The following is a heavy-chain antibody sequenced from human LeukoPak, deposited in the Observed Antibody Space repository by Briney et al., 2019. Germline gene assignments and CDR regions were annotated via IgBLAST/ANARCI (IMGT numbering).Heavy chain of an antibody. Sequence: SETLSLTCTVSGGSISSYYWSWIRQPPGKGLEWIGEINHSGSTNYNPSLKSRVTISVDTSKNQFSLKLSSVTAADTAVYYCATSRLRQDYWGQGTLVTVSS. CDR2: INHSGST. CDR3: ATSRLRQDY. CDR1: GGSISSYY. V-gene: IGHV4-34*01. D-gene: IGHD4-17*01. J-gene: IGHJ4*02.